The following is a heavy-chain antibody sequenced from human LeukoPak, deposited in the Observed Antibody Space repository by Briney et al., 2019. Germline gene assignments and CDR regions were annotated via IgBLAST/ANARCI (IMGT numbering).Heavy chain of an antibody. CDR2: IYYSGST. J-gene: IGHJ4*02. Sequence: SETLSLTCTVSGGSIRSYYWSWIRQPPGKGLEWIGYIYYSGSTDSNPSLKSRVTISVDTSKNQISLKLSSVTAADTAVYYCARHGPDVTGRYHFHSWGQGTLVTVSS. D-gene: IGHD1-20*01. V-gene: IGHV4-59*08. CDR1: GGSIRSYY. CDR3: ARHGPDVTGRYHFHS.